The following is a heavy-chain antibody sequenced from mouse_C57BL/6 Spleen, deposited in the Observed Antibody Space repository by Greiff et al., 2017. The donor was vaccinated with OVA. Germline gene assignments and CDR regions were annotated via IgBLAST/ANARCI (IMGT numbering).Heavy chain of an antibody. CDR3: ARPHDYAMDY. Sequence: EVKLMESGGGLVKPGGSLKLSCAASGFTFSDYGMHWVRQAPEKGLEWVAYISSGSSTIYYADTVKGRVTISRDNAKNTLFLQMTSLRSEDTAMYYCARPHDYAMDYWGQGTSVTVSS. D-gene: IGHD6-1*01. J-gene: IGHJ4*01. V-gene: IGHV5-17*01. CDR1: GFTFSDYG. CDR2: ISSGSSTI.